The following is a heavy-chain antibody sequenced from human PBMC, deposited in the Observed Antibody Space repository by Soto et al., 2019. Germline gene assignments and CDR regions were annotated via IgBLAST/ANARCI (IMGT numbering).Heavy chain of an antibody. CDR1: GFTFSDAW. CDR3: TTAHPRGPDY. CDR2: IKSKTDGGTI. D-gene: IGHD5-12*01. J-gene: IGHJ4*02. V-gene: IGHV3-15*01. Sequence: GGSLRLSCATSGFTFSDAWMNWVRQAPGKGLEWVGLIKSKTDGGTIDYPAPVKGRFTISRDDSRNTLYLHMNSLKTEDTAIYYSTTAHPRGPDYWGQGTLVTVSS.